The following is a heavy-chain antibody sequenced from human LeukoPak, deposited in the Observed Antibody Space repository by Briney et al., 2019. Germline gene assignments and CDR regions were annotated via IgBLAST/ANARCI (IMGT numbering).Heavy chain of an antibody. CDR1: GMSISSYY. V-gene: IGHV4-4*07. D-gene: IGHD3-22*01. CDR2: IFTSGST. Sequence: SETLSLTCSVSGMSISSYYWTWIRQPAGKGLEWIGRIFTSGSTSYNPSLTSRVTMSVDTSKNQFSLTLTSVTAADTAVYYCARVHYYDSSGPIDYWGQGTLVTVSS. CDR3: ARVHYYDSSGPIDY. J-gene: IGHJ4*02.